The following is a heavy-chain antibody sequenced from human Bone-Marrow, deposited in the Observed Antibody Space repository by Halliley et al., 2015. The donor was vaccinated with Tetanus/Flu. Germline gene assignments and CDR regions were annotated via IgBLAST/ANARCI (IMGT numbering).Heavy chain of an antibody. J-gene: IGHJ2*01. CDR3: ARGRGTYWYFDL. V-gene: IGHV3-11*05. Sequence: ISGTISYTNYAGSGKGRFTISRDNAKNSLYLQMNSLRAEDTAVYYCARGRGTYWYFDLWGRGTLVTVSS. D-gene: IGHD3-16*01. CDR2: ISGTISYT.